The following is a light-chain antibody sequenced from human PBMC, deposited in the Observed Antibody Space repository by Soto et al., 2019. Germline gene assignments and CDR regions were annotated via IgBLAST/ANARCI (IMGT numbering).Light chain of an antibody. CDR2: DAS. CDR3: QQRSNWPPIT. CDR1: QSVSSY. V-gene: IGKV3-11*01. J-gene: IGKJ5*01. Sequence: SVLTQSPATLSLSPGERATLSCRASQSVSSYLAWYQQKPGQAPRLLIYDASNRATGIPARFSGSGSGTDFTLTISSLEPEDFAVYYCQQRSNWPPITFGQRTRLE.